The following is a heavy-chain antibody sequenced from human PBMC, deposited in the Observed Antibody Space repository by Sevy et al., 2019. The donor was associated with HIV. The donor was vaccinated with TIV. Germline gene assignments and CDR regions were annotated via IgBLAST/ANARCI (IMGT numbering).Heavy chain of an antibody. CDR1: GYSLTSYW. Sequence: GESLKISCKGSGYSLTSYWIGWVRQMPGKGLEWMGIIYPGDSATRDSPSFQGQATISADTSNSTAYLQWSSLKASDNAIYYCARCGGGYLVYWGQGTLVTVSS. D-gene: IGHD3-22*01. V-gene: IGHV5-51*01. CDR3: ARCGGGYLVY. J-gene: IGHJ4*02. CDR2: IYPGDSAT.